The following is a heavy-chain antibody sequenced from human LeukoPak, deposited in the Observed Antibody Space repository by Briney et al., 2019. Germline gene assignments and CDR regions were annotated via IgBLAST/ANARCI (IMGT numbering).Heavy chain of an antibody. Sequence: GGSLTLSCAASGFTVSSKYMSWVRQAPGKGREWVSVSYSGGSTYYADSVKGRFTISRDNSKNTVYLQMNSLRAEDTAVYYCARESSGWLQLFDYWGQGTLVTVSS. V-gene: IGHV3-66*01. J-gene: IGHJ4*02. CDR2: SYSGGST. CDR3: ARESSGWLQLFDY. CDR1: GFTVSSKY. D-gene: IGHD5-24*01.